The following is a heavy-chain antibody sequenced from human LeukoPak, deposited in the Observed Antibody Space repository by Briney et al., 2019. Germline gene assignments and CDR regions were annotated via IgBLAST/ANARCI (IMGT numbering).Heavy chain of an antibody. Sequence: SQTLSLTCAISGDSVSSNSAAWNWIRQSPSRGLEWLGRTYYRSKWYNDYAVSVKSRITINPDTSKNQLSLQLNSVTPEDTAVYYCARGGYYDSSGNFDYWGQGTLVTVSS. CDR1: GDSVSSNSAA. V-gene: IGHV6-1*01. CDR3: ARGGYYDSSGNFDY. J-gene: IGHJ4*02. D-gene: IGHD3-22*01. CDR2: TYYRSKWYN.